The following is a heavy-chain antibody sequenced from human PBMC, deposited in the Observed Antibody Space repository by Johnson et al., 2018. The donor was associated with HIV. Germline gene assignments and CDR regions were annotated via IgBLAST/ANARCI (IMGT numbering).Heavy chain of an antibody. J-gene: IGHJ3*02. Sequence: VQLVESGGGVVQPGGSLRLSCAASTFTFSGYGMHWVRQAPGKGLEWVAVISYDGSNKYYADSVKGRFTISRDNSKNTLYLQMNSLRAEDTAVYYCARDGEWELLIDAFDIWGQGTMVTVSS. CDR3: ARDGEWELLIDAFDI. V-gene: IGHV3-30*03. CDR2: ISYDGSNK. D-gene: IGHD1-26*01. CDR1: TFTFSGYG.